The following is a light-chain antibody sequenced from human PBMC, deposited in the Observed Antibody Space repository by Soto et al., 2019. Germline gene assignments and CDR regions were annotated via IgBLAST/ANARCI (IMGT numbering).Light chain of an antibody. CDR1: QSVSSY. V-gene: IGKV3-11*01. Sequence: EIVLTQSPATLSLSPGERATLSCRASQSVSSYLAWYQQKPGQAPRLLIYDASNRATGIPARFSGSGSGTDFPLTIRSLEAEDFAVYYCQQRSNWPPMYTFGQGTKLEIK. CDR2: DAS. J-gene: IGKJ2*01. CDR3: QQRSNWPPMYT.